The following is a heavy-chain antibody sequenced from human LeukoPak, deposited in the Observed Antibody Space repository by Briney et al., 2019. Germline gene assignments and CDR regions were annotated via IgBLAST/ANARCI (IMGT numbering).Heavy chain of an antibody. J-gene: IGHJ3*02. Sequence: PGGSLRLSCAASGFTFSSYSMNWVRQAPGKGLEWVSSISSSSSYIYYADSVKGRFTISRDNAKNSLYLQMNSLRAEDTAVYYCARDPEREMATILTPGAFDIWGQGTMVTVSS. V-gene: IGHV3-21*01. CDR2: ISSSSSYI. CDR3: ARDPEREMATILTPGAFDI. CDR1: GFTFSSYS. D-gene: IGHD5-24*01.